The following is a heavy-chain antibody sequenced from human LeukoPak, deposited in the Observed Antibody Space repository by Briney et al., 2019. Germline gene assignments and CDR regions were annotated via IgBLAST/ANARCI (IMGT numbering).Heavy chain of an antibody. J-gene: IGHJ4*02. CDR3: ASTYDFWSGYYIDY. V-gene: IGHV3-66*02. Sequence: RGGSLRLSCAASGFTVSSNYMSWVRQAPGNGLEWVSVIYSGGSTYYADSVKGRFTISRDNSKNTLYLQMNSLRAEDTAVYYCASTYDFWSGYYIDYWGQGTLVTASS. D-gene: IGHD3-3*01. CDR2: IYSGGST. CDR1: GFTVSSNY.